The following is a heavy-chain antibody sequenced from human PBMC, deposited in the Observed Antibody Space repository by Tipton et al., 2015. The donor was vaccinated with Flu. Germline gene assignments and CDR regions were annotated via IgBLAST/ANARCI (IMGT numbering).Heavy chain of an antibody. V-gene: IGHV3-74*01. J-gene: IGHJ4*02. Sequence: SLRLSCATSGFTFSSYWMHWVRQAPGKGLVWVSRINSDGSSTSYADSVKGRFTISRDNAKNTLYLQMNSLRAEDTAAYYCAKPANQLGGNQVPSGYWGQGTLVTVSS. CDR3: AKPANQLGGNQVPSGY. D-gene: IGHD4-23*01. CDR1: GFTFSSYW. CDR2: INSDGSST.